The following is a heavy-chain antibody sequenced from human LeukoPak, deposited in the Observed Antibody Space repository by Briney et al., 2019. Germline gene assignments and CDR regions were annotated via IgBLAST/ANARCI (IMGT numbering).Heavy chain of an antibody. Sequence: GGSLRLSCAASGFTFSDYYMSWIRQAPGKGLEWVSYISSSSSTIHYADSVKGRFTISRDNAKNSLYLQMNSLRAEDTAVYYCARDHMNLQVDYWGQGTLVTVSS. CDR1: GFTFSDYY. CDR2: ISSSSSTI. D-gene: IGHD3/OR15-3a*01. CDR3: ARDHMNLQVDY. V-gene: IGHV3-11*04. J-gene: IGHJ4*02.